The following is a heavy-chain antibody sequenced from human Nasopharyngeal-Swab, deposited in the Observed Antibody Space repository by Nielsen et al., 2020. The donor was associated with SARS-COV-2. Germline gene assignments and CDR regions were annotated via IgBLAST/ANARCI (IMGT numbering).Heavy chain of an antibody. J-gene: IGHJ3*02. D-gene: IGHD3-3*01. CDR3: ARAPLTIFGVVMAFDI. Sequence: SETLSLTCTVSGGSISSGGYYWSWIRQHPGKGLEWIAYIYYSGSTYYNPSLKSRVTISVDTSKNQFSLKLSSVTAADTAVYYCARAPLTIFGVVMAFDIWGQGTMVTASS. CDR1: GGSISSGGYY. V-gene: IGHV4-31*03. CDR2: IYYSGST.